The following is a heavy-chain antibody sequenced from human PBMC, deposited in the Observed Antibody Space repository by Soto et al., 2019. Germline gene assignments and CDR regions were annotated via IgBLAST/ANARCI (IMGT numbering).Heavy chain of an antibody. CDR3: ARAVYCTTANCWDDFHYYNIDV. J-gene: IGHJ6*02. CDR2: IFHPGGK. D-gene: IGHD2-2*01. Sequence: SETLSLTCFVSGDSINNTYWWSWVRQAPGKGLEWIGEIFHPGGKSYMPSLRGRITLSVDTSKNQFSLKLTSVTAADAAVYYCARAVYCTTANCWDDFHYYNIDVWGQGTAVTVSS. V-gene: IGHV4-4*02. CDR1: GDSINNTYW.